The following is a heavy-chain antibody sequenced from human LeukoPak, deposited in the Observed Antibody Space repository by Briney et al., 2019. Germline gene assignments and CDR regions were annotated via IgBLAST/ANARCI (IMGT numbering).Heavy chain of an antibody. Sequence: SETLSLTCTASGGSISSSSYYWGWIRQPPGKGLEWIGSIYYSGSTYYNPSLKSRVTISVDTSKNQFSLKLSSVTAADTAVYYCARQNPYYYYYMDVWGKGTTVTVSS. J-gene: IGHJ6*03. D-gene: IGHD1-14*01. CDR1: GGSISSSSYY. CDR3: ARQNPYYYYYMDV. V-gene: IGHV4-39*01. CDR2: IYYSGST.